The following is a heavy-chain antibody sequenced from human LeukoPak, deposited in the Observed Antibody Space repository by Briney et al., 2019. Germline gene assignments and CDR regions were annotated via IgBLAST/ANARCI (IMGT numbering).Heavy chain of an antibody. CDR2: IYTSGST. CDR3: ARLLPTHFFDY. Sequence: SETLSLTCTVSGVSISSYYWSWLRQPPGKGLEWIGYIYTSGSTNYNPSLKSRVTISVDTSKNQFSLKLSSVTAADTAVYYCARLLPTHFFDYWGQGTLVTVSS. CDR1: GVSISSYY. J-gene: IGHJ4*02. V-gene: IGHV4-4*09.